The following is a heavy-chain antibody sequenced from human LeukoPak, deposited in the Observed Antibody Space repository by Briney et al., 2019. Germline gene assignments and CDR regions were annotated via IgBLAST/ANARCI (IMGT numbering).Heavy chain of an antibody. V-gene: IGHV3-30*04. D-gene: IGHD3-3*01. J-gene: IGHJ4*02. Sequence: PGGSLRLSCAASEFTFSSYTMHWVRQAPGKGLEWVAVISYDGSDKYYADSVKGRFTISRDNSKNTLYLQMNNLRAEDATMYYCARAPSGYYPYFDRWGQGTLVTVSS. CDR2: ISYDGSDK. CDR3: ARAPSGYYPYFDR. CDR1: EFTFSSYT.